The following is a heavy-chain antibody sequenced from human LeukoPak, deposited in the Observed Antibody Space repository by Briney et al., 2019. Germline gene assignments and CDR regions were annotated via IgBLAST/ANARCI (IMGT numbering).Heavy chain of an antibody. D-gene: IGHD1-14*01. Sequence: GGSLRLSCAASGFTFSSYGMSWVRQAPGKGLEWVSAISGSGVSTHYADSVKGRFTISRDNSRNTLYLQMNSLRAEDTAVYYCAKDHDRGSFDIWGQGTMVTVSS. V-gene: IGHV3-23*01. CDR1: GFTFSSYG. J-gene: IGHJ3*02. CDR3: AKDHDRGSFDI. CDR2: ISGSGVST.